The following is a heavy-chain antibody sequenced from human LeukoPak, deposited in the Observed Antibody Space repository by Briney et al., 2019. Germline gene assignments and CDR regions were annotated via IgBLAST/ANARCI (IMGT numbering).Heavy chain of an antibody. D-gene: IGHD5-24*01. CDR1: GFTFSSYG. Sequence: GGSLRLSCAASGFTFSSYGMHWVRQAPGKGLEWVAFIRYAESNKYYADSVKGRFTISRDNSKTTLYLQMNSLRAEDTAVYYCAKSQTPDGDGLDYWGQGTLATVSS. V-gene: IGHV3-30*02. CDR2: IRYAESNK. J-gene: IGHJ4*02. CDR3: AKSQTPDGDGLDY.